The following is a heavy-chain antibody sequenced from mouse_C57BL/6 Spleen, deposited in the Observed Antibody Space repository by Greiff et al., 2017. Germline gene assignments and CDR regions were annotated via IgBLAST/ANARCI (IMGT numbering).Heavy chain of an antibody. Sequence: QVQLQQPGTDLVKPGASVKLSCKASGYTFTSYWMHWVQQRPGQGLEWIGNINPSNGGTNYNEKFKSKATLTVDKSSSNAYMQLSSLTSEDSAVYYCARSAYYSNYYWYFDVWGTGTTVTVSS. V-gene: IGHV1-53*01. CDR3: ARSAYYSNYYWYFDV. J-gene: IGHJ1*03. CDR1: GYTFTSYW. D-gene: IGHD2-5*01. CDR2: INPSNGGT.